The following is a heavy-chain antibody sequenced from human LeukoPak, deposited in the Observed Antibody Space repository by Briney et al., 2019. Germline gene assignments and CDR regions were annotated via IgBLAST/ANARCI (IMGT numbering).Heavy chain of an antibody. CDR1: GFTFSSYG. V-gene: IGHV3-30*02. D-gene: IGHD6-6*01. J-gene: IGHJ3*02. Sequence: GGSLRLSCAASGFTFSSYGMHWVRQAPGKGLEWVAFIRYDGSNKYYADSVKGRFTISRDNSKNTLYLQMNSLRAEDTAVYYCAIEYSSSSGLDDAFDIWGQGTMVTVSS. CDR3: AIEYSSSSGLDDAFDI. CDR2: IRYDGSNK.